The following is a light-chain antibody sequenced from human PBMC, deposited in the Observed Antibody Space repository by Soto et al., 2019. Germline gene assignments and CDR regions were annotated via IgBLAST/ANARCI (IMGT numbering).Light chain of an antibody. CDR2: DVS. J-gene: IGLJ1*01. V-gene: IGLV2-11*01. CDR3: CSYAGSYTFV. Sequence: QSVLTQPRSGSGSPGQSVTISCTGTSSDVGGYNYVSWYQQHPGKAPKLMIYDVSKRPSGVPDRFSGSKSGNTASLTISGLQAEDEADYYCCSYAGSYTFVFGTGTKLTVL. CDR1: SSDVGGYNY.